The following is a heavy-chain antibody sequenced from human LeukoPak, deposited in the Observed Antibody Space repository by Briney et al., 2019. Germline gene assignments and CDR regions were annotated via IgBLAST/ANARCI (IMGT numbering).Heavy chain of an antibody. CDR2: VNPNSGNT. CDR3: ARVTYYHILTGSYSGGDFDH. Sequence: ASVKVSCKASGYTFTSYDINWVRQATGQGLEWMGWVNPNSGNTGYAQNFQGRVTMTRDTSTSTAYMELSSLRSEDTAVYYCARVTYYHILTGSYSGGDFDHWGQETLVTVSS. D-gene: IGHD3-9*01. V-gene: IGHV1-8*01. J-gene: IGHJ4*02. CDR1: GYTFTSYD.